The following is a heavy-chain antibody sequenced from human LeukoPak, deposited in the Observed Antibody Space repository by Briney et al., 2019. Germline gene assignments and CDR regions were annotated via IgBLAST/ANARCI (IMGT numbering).Heavy chain of an antibody. CDR3: ARSLSSRFSGPRRPYYFDY. V-gene: IGHV3-23*01. J-gene: IGHJ4*02. CDR2: ISSSGGST. Sequence: GGSLRLSCAASGFTLSNYAMSWVRQAPGKWLQWVSGISSSGGSTYQVDSVKGRFTISRDNSKNTLYLQMNSLRAEDTAVYYCARSLSSRFSGPRRPYYFDYWGQGTLVTVSS. CDR1: GFTLSNYA. D-gene: IGHD3-16*02.